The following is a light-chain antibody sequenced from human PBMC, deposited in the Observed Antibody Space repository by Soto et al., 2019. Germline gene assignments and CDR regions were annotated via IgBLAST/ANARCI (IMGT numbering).Light chain of an antibody. Sequence: QSALTQPPSVSGSPGQSVTISCTITSSNVGDYEHVSWYQLAPGTAPKLLISDVINRPSGVPDRLSGSKSGNPPSLTISGLQPEDEADYYCGLFTSSATWVFGGGPSSPS. J-gene: IGLJ3*02. V-gene: IGLV2-18*01. CDR2: DVI. CDR3: GLFTSSATWV. CDR1: SSNVGDYEH.